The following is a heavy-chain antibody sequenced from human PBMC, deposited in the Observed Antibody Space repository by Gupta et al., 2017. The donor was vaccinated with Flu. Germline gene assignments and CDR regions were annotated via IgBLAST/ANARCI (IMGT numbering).Heavy chain of an antibody. Sequence: QVQLVQSGGGVVQPGRPLRLFCAASGFTFRSYAMHWVRQAPGKGLEWVAVISYDGSNIYYVDSVKGRFTISRDNSQDTLYLQMNSLRPEDTAVYYCARGPYDDIRHVSYMDVWGKGTTVTVSS. CDR3: ARGPYDDIRHVSYMDV. CDR2: ISYDGSNI. J-gene: IGHJ6*03. CDR1: GFTFRSYA. V-gene: IGHV3-30-3*01. D-gene: IGHD3-22*01.